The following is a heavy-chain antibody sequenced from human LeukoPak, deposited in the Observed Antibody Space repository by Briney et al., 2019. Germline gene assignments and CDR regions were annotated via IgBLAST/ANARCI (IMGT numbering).Heavy chain of an antibody. CDR1: GFSLSTSGMC. CDR2: IDWDDDK. Sequence: SGPTLVKPTQTLTLTCTFSGFSLSTSGMCVSWIRQPPGKALEWLARIDWDDDKYYSTSLKTRLTISKDTSKNQAVLTKTNMDPVDTGTYYCARATIAAAVDYGMDVWGQGTTVTVSS. J-gene: IGHJ6*02. CDR3: ARATIAAAVDYGMDV. V-gene: IGHV2-70*11. D-gene: IGHD6-13*01.